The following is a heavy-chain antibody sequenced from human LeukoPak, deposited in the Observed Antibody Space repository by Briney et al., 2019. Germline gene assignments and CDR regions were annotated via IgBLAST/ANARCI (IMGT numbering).Heavy chain of an antibody. D-gene: IGHD6-19*01. V-gene: IGHV1-2*02. J-gene: IGHJ4*02. CDR3: ASVTAPYSSPTRFDY. CDR2: INPNSGGT. Sequence: PRASVKVSCKASGYTFTGYYMHWVRQAPGQGLEWMGWINPNSGGTNYAQKFQGRVTMTRDMSTSTVYMELSSLRSEDTAVYYCASVTAPYSSPTRFDYWGQGTLVTVSS. CDR1: GYTFTGYY.